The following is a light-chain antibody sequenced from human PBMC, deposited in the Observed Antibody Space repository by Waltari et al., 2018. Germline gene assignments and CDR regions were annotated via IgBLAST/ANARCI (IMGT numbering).Light chain of an antibody. CDR2: GVS. CDR3: SSYTSTKTGV. V-gene: IGLV2-14*01. Sequence: QSALTQPASVSGSPGQSITISCTGTSSDVGGYNYVPWYQQYPGKAPQLMIYGVSYRPSGISNRFSGSKSGNTATLTISGLQAEDEADYYCSSYTSTKTGVFGTGTKVTVL. J-gene: IGLJ1*01. CDR1: SSDVGGYNY.